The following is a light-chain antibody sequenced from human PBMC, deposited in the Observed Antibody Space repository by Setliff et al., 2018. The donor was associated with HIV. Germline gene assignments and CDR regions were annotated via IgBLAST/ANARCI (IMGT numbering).Light chain of an antibody. CDR3: SSYTSSGTLV. V-gene: IGLV2-14*01. CDR2: EVN. Sequence: QSVLTQPASVSASPGQSITISCTGSSSDVGDYKLVSWYQQHPGKAPKLIIFEVNNRPSGVSNRFSGSKSGNTASLTISGLQAEDEADYYCSSYTSSGTLVFGTGTKVTVL. J-gene: IGLJ1*01. CDR1: SSDVGDYKL.